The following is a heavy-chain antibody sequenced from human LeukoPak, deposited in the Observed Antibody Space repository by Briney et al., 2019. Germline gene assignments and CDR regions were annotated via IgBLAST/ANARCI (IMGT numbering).Heavy chain of an antibody. CDR3: ARDHYYDSSGYHIDY. CDR1: GFTFSDYY. D-gene: IGHD3-22*01. CDR2: ISSSGSTI. V-gene: IGHV3-11*01. J-gene: IGHJ4*02. Sequence: RGGSLRLSCAASGFTFSDYYMSWIRQAPGKGLEWVSYISSSGSTIYYADSVKGRFTISRDNAKNSLYLQMNSLRAEDTAVYYCARDHYYDSSGYHIDYWGQGTLVTVSS.